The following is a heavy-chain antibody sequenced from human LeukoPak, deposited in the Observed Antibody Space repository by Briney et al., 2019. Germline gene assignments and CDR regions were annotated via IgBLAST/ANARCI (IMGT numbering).Heavy chain of an antibody. D-gene: IGHD5-18*01. V-gene: IGHV4-34*01. CDR2: INHSGST. Sequence: PSETLSLTCAVYGGSFSGYCWSWIRQPPGKGLEWIGEINHSGSTNYNPSLKSRVTISVDTSKNQFSLKLSSVTAADTAVYYCNWGYSYGRSAFDIWGQGTMVTVSS. J-gene: IGHJ3*02. CDR3: NWGYSYGRSAFDI. CDR1: GGSFSGYC.